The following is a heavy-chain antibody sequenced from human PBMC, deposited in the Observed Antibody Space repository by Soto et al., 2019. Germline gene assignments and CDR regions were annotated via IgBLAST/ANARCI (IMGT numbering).Heavy chain of an antibody. D-gene: IGHD2-2*01. CDR2: IYYSGST. CDR3: ARDTGGYQLPYNWFDP. V-gene: IGHV4-31*03. CDR1: GGSISSGGYY. J-gene: IGHJ5*02. Sequence: QVQLQESGPGLVKPSQTLSLTCTVSGGSISSGGYYWSWIRQHPGKGLEWIGYIYYSGSTYYNPSLKSRVTISVDTSKNQFSLKLSSVTAADTAVYYCARDTGGYQLPYNWFDPWGQGTLVTVSS.